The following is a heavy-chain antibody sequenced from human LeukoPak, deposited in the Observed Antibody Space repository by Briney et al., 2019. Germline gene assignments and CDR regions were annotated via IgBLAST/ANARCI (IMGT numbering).Heavy chain of an antibody. D-gene: IGHD3-10*01. CDR1: GYSISSGYY. V-gene: IGHV4-38-2*02. CDR3: ARDLLTMVRGVTGAIFDY. Sequence: SETLSLTCTVSGYSISSGYYWGWIRQPPGKGLEWIGSIYHSGGTYYNPSLKSRVTISVDMSKNQSSLKLSSVTAADTAVYYCARDLLTMVRGVTGAIFDYWGQGTLVTVSS. CDR2: IYHSGGT. J-gene: IGHJ4*02.